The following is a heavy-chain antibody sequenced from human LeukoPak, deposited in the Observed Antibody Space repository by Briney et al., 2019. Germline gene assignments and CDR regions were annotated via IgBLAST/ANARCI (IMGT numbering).Heavy chain of an antibody. CDR3: AGKNYYDSSGQDY. Sequence: GGSLRLSCAASGFTFSDYYMSWIRQAPGKGLEWVSYISSSGSTIYYADSVKGRFTISRDNAKNSLYLQMNSLRAEDTAVYYCAGKNYYDSSGQDYWGQGTLVTVSS. V-gene: IGHV3-11*04. CDR2: ISSSGSTI. CDR1: GFTFSDYY. J-gene: IGHJ4*02. D-gene: IGHD3-22*01.